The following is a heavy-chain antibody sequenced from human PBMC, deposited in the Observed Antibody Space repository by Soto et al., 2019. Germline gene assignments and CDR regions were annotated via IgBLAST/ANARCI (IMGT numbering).Heavy chain of an antibody. CDR3: ARAGRYRENCYFGMDV. D-gene: IGHD1-26*01. CDR1: GFTLSNFW. J-gene: IGHJ6*02. V-gene: IGHV3-74*01. CDR2: INSDGRST. Sequence: GGSLRLSCAASGFTLSNFWMHWVRQAPGKGLEWVSRINSDGRSTSYVDSVKGRFTISRDNANNTLYLEMNSLRAEDTAVYFCARAGRYRENCYFGMDVWGQGTTVTVSS.